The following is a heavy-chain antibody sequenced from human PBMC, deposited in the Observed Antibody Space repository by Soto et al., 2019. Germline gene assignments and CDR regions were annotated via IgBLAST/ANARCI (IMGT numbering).Heavy chain of an antibody. CDR1: GGTFSSYA. J-gene: IGHJ4*02. V-gene: IGHV1-69*01. CDR2: IIPIFGTA. CDR3: AAPHYGDYSPFDY. Sequence: QVQLVHSGAEVKNPWSSVKVSCKASGGTFSSYAISWVRQAPGQGREWMGGIIPIFGTANYAQKFQGRVTITADESTSTAYMELSSLRSEDTAVYYFAAPHYGDYSPFDYWGQGTLVNVSS. D-gene: IGHD4-17*01.